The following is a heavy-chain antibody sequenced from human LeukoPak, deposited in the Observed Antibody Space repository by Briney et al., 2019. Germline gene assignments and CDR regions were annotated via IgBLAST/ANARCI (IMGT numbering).Heavy chain of an antibody. D-gene: IGHD3-10*01. CDR1: GFTFSSYG. Sequence: GGSLRLSCAASGFTFSSYGMHWVRQAPGKGLEWVAVIWYDGSNKYYADSVKGRFTISRDNSKNTLYLQMNSLRAEDTAVYYCARDSHEDAWFGLNAFDIWGQGTMVTVSS. V-gene: IGHV3-33*01. CDR2: IWYDGSNK. J-gene: IGHJ3*02. CDR3: ARDSHEDAWFGLNAFDI.